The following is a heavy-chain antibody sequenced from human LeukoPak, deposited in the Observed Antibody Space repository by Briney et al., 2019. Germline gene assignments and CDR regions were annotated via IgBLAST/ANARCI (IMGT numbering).Heavy chain of an antibody. D-gene: IGHD3-22*01. CDR2: IYPGDSDT. V-gene: IGHV5-51*01. J-gene: IGHJ5*02. CDR3: ARPTYYYDSSGYYVDP. Sequence: GESLKISCKGSGHSFTSYWIGWVGPMPGKGLEGKGIIYPGDSDTRYSPSFQGQVTISADKSISTAYLQWSSLKASDTAMYYCARPTYYYDSSGYYVDPWGQGTLVTVSS. CDR1: GHSFTSYW.